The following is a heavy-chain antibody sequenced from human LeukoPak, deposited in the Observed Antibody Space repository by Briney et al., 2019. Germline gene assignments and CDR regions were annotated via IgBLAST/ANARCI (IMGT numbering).Heavy chain of an antibody. Sequence: SETLSLTCTVSGGSISSYYWSWIRQPPGKGLEWIGYICYSGSTNYNPSLKSRVTISVDTSKNQFSLKLSSVTAADTAVYYCAKGFFEINDAFDIWGQGTMVTVSS. CDR2: ICYSGST. J-gene: IGHJ3*02. V-gene: IGHV4-59*01. CDR1: GGSISSYY. D-gene: IGHD3-3*01. CDR3: AKGFFEINDAFDI.